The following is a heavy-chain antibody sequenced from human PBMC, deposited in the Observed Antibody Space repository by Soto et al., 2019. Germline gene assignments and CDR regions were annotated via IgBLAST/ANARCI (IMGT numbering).Heavy chain of an antibody. CDR3: ARGTGTTYFDY. J-gene: IGHJ4*02. Sequence: SETLSLTCTVSGGSISSYYWSWIRQPPGKGLEWIGYIYYSGSTNYNPSLKSRVTISVDTSKNQFSLKLSSVTAADTAVYYCARGTGTTYFDYWGQGTLVTVSS. CDR1: GGSISSYY. V-gene: IGHV4-59*01. D-gene: IGHD1-7*01. CDR2: IYYSGST.